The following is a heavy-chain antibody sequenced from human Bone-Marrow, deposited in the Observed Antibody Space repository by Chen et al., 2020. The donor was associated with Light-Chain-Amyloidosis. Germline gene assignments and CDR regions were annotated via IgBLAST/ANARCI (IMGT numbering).Heavy chain of an antibody. CDR1: GFTFSNYG. CDR3: ARVSFERGGPARPPGDS. CDR2: LSYDGNSK. V-gene: IGHV3-30-3*01. Sequence: QVQLAESGGGVVQPGRSLRLSCAASGFTFSNYGMHLVRQTPGKGLEWVAVLSYDGNSKYYADSVKGRFTISRDSSKNTLYLQMNSLRAEDTAVYYCARVSFERGGPARPPGDSWGQGTLVTVSS. D-gene: IGHD6-6*01. J-gene: IGHJ4*02.